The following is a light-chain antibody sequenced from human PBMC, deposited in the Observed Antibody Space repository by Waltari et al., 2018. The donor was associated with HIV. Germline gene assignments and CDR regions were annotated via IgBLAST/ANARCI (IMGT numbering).Light chain of an antibody. CDR1: HTLLHSNGYNY. CDR2: LGS. CDR3: MQALQTPFT. V-gene: IGKV2-28*01. J-gene: IGKJ3*01. Sequence: DIVMTQSPLYLPVTPGEPASISCRSSHTLLHSNGYNYLDWYLQKTGQSPQLLIYLGSNRASGVPDRFSGSGSGTDFTLKISRVEAEDVGVYYCMQALQTPFTFGPGTKVDIK.